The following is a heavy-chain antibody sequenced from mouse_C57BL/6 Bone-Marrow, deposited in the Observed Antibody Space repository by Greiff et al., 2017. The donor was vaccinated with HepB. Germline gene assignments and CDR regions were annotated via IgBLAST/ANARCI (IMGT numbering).Heavy chain of an antibody. CDR3: ARHGDYFDY. CDR1: GFTFSSYG. Sequence: EVQLKESGGDLVKPGGSLKLSCAASGFTFSSYGMSWVRQTPDKRLEWVATISSGGSYTYYPDSVKGRFTISRDNAKNTLYLQMSSLKSEDTAMYYCARHGDYFDYWGQGTTLTVSS. CDR2: ISSGGSYT. J-gene: IGHJ2*01. V-gene: IGHV5-6*01.